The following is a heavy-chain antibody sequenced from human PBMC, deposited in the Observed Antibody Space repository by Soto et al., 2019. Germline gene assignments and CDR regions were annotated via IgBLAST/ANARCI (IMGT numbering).Heavy chain of an antibody. CDR2: IIPIFGTA. D-gene: IGHD2-21*02. Sequence: QVQLVQSGAEVKKPGSSVKVSCKASGGTFSSYAISWVRQAPGQGLEWMGGIIPIFGTANYAQKFQGRVTLTADESTSTAYMRLGSLRSEDTAVYYGARYHIVVVTGLFDPWGQGTLVTVSS. CDR1: GGTFSSYA. V-gene: IGHV1-69*12. J-gene: IGHJ5*02. CDR3: ARYHIVVVTGLFDP.